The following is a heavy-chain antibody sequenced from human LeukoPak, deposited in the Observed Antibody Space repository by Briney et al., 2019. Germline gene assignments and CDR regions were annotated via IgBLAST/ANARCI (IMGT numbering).Heavy chain of an antibody. CDR2: IYSGGST. V-gene: IGHV3-53*01. Sequence: AGGSLRLSCAASGFTVSSNYMSWVRQAPGKGLEWVSVIYSGGSTYYADSVKGRFTISRDNSKNTLYLQMNSLRAEDTAVYYCARTERVVIKTAWYFDLWGRGTLVTVSS. D-gene: IGHD3-22*01. CDR1: GFTVSSNY. CDR3: ARTERVVIKTAWYFDL. J-gene: IGHJ2*01.